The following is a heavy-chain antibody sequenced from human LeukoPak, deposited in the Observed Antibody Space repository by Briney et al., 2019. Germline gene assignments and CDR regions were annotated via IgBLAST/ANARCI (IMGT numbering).Heavy chain of an antibody. CDR1: GVTFSSYA. J-gene: IGHJ4*02. D-gene: IGHD2-8*01. V-gene: IGHV3-23*01. Sequence: GGSLRLSCAVSGVTFSSYAMSWVRQAPGKGLEWVSAISGSGGSTYYPDSVKGPFTIPRDHSNNTLYLQMNSLRAEDTAVYYCAKALHCTNGVCYYFDYWGQGTLVTVSS. CDR3: AKALHCTNGVCYYFDY. CDR2: ISGSGGST.